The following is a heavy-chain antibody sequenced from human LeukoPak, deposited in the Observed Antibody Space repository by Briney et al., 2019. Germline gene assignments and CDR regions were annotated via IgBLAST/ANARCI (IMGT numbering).Heavy chain of an antibody. D-gene: IGHD6-19*01. J-gene: IGHJ4*02. V-gene: IGHV4-31*03. CDR3: AREGSSGWTGSY. Sequence: SETLSLTCTVSGGSISSGGYYWSWIRQHSGKGLEWIGYIYYSGSTYYNPSLKSRVTISVDTSKNQFSLKLSSVTAADTAVYYCAREGSSGWTGSYWGQGTLVTVSS. CDR1: GGSISSGGYY. CDR2: IYYSGST.